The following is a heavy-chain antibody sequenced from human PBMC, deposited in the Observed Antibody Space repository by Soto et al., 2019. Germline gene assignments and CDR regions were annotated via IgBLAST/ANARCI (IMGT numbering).Heavy chain of an antibody. J-gene: IGHJ5*02. D-gene: IGHD3-16*01. V-gene: IGHV4-34*01. Sequence: QVQLQQWGAGLLKPSETLSLTCAVYGGSFSGYYWSWIRQPPGKGLEWIGEINHSGSTNYNPSLKSRVTISVDTSKNQFSLKLSSVTAADTAVYYCVLLGGGDNWFDPWGQGTLVTVSS. CDR1: GGSFSGYY. CDR3: VLLGGGDNWFDP. CDR2: INHSGST.